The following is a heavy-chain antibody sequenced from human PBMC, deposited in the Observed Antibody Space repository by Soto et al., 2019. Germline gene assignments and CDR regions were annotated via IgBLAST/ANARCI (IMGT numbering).Heavy chain of an antibody. D-gene: IGHD3-9*01. CDR3: ARTIVTGYSDS. V-gene: IGHV4-59*01. CDR1: GGSISAYY. CDR2: IYYTGGT. J-gene: IGHJ4*02. Sequence: QVQLQESGPGLVRPSETLSLTCTVSGGSISAYYWGWVRQPPGKGLEWIGHIYYTGGTRYNPSLKSRVPISVDTARIHFSLMLNSVTAADTAVYYCARTIVTGYSDSWGQGTLVIVSS.